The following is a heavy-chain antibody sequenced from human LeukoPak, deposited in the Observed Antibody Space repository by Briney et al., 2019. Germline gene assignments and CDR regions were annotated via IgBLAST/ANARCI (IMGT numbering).Heavy chain of an antibody. CDR3: AKSGGYGLIDY. D-gene: IGHD1-26*01. V-gene: IGHV4-34*01. J-gene: IGHJ4*02. Sequence: PSETLSLTCAVYGGSFSGYYWSWIRQPPGKGLEWIGEINHSGNTNYNPSLKSRVTISVDTSKNQFSLKLSSVTAADTAVYYCAKSGGYGLIDYWGQGTLVTVSS. CDR1: GGSFSGYY. CDR2: INHSGNT.